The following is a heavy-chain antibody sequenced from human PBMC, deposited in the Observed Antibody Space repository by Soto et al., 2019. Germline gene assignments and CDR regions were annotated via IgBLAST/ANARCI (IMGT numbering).Heavy chain of an antibody. Sequence: QLQLQESGPGLVKPSQTLSLTCAVSGGSISSGGYSWSWIRQPPGKGLEWIGYIYHSGSTYYNPSLKSRVTISVDRSKNQFSLKLSSVTAADTAVYYCARGVTTVTTIDYWGQGTLVTVSS. CDR1: GGSISSGGYS. CDR3: ARGVTTVTTIDY. J-gene: IGHJ4*02. CDR2: IYHSGST. V-gene: IGHV4-30-2*01. D-gene: IGHD4-17*01.